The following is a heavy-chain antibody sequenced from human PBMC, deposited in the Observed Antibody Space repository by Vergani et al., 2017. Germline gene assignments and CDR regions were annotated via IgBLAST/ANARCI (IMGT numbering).Heavy chain of an antibody. CDR1: GDSVSSNSAA. Sequence: QVQLQQSGPGLVKPSQTLSLTCAISGDSVSSNSAAWNWIRQSPSRGLEWLGRTYYRSKWYNDYAVSVKSRITINPDTSKNQFSLQLNSVTPEDTAVYYSAREYSSSWPWNYYYYGMDVWGQGTTVTVSS. CDR3: AREYSSSWPWNYYYYGMDV. J-gene: IGHJ6*02. V-gene: IGHV6-1*01. D-gene: IGHD6-13*01. CDR2: TYYRSKWYN.